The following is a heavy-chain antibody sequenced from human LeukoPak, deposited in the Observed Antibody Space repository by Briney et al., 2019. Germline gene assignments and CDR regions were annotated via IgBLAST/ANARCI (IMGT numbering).Heavy chain of an antibody. CDR2: ISGSGDST. V-gene: IGHV3-23*01. CDR1: GFTFSSYA. CDR3: ARQNFGSPRWFDP. Sequence: GGSLRLSCAASGFTFSSYAMNWVRQAPGKGLEWVSGISGSGDSTYYTDSVKGRFTISRDKSKNTLFLHMNSLRAEDTAVYFCARQNFGSPRWFDPWGQGALVTVSS. J-gene: IGHJ5*02. D-gene: IGHD3-3*01.